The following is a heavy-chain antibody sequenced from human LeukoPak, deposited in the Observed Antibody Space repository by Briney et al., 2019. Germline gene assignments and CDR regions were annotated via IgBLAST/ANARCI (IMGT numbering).Heavy chain of an antibody. CDR2: IYYTGST. CDR3: ARDRGSSGDFDF. J-gene: IGHJ4*02. CDR1: GGSISGHY. V-gene: IGHV4-59*11. D-gene: IGHD3-22*01. Sequence: SETLSLTCTVSGGSISGHYWSWVRQPPGEGLEYIGYIYYTGSTNYNPSLKSRVAMSVDTSKNQFTLSLSSVTAADTAVYYCARDRGSSGDFDFWGQGTLVTVSS.